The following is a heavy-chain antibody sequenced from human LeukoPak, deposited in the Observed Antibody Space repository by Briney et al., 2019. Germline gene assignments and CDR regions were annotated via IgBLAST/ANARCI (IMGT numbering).Heavy chain of an antibody. V-gene: IGHV3-21*01. CDR3: ARDVYGSGSYYNVYYYYMDV. CDR1: GFTFSSYS. D-gene: IGHD3-10*01. CDR2: ISSGSSYI. Sequence: PGGSLRLSCAASGFTFSSYSMNWVRQAPGKGLEWVSSISSGSSYIYYADSVKGRFTISRDNAKNSLYLQMNSLRAEDTAVYYCARDVYGSGSYYNVYYYYMDVWGKGTTVTVSS. J-gene: IGHJ6*03.